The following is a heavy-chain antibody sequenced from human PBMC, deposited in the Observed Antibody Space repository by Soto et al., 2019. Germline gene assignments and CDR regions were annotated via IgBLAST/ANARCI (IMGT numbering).Heavy chain of an antibody. Sequence: ASVKVSCKASGYTFTSYGIIWVRQAPGQGLEWMGWISAYNGNTNYAQKLQGRVTMTTDTSTSTAYMELRSLRSDDTAVYYCARDLPAYSSSWYVENFDYWGQGTLVTVSS. CDR3: ARDLPAYSSSWYVENFDY. CDR2: ISAYNGNT. J-gene: IGHJ4*02. V-gene: IGHV1-18*01. D-gene: IGHD6-13*01. CDR1: GYTFTSYG.